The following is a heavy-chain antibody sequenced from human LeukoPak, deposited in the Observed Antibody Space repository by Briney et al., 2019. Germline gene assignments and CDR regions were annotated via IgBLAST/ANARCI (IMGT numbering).Heavy chain of an antibody. V-gene: IGHV1-18*01. D-gene: IGHD6-19*01. CDR1: GYTFTSYG. Sequence: ASVKVSCKASGYTFTSYGISWVRQAPGQGLEWMGWISAYNGNTNYAQKLQGRVTMTTDTSTSTAHMELRSLRSDDTAVYYCARASSGWSYYFDYWGQGTLVTVSS. J-gene: IGHJ4*02. CDR2: ISAYNGNT. CDR3: ARASSGWSYYFDY.